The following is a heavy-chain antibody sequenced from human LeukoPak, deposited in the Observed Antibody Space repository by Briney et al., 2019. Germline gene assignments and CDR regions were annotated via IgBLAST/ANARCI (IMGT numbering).Heavy chain of an antibody. CDR2: ISSSSSYI. V-gene: IGHV3-21*01. J-gene: IGHJ6*03. Sequence: GGSLRLSCAASGFTFSHYSMNWVRQAPGKGLEWVSFISSSSSYIYYADSVKGRFTISRDNAKNSLYLQVNSLRAGDTAVYYCARDRGRYYMDVWGKGTTVTISS. CDR3: ARDRGRYYMDV. CDR1: GFTFSHYS. D-gene: IGHD6-25*01.